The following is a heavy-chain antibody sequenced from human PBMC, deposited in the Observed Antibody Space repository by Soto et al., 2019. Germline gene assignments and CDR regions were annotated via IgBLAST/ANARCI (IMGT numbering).Heavy chain of an antibody. CDR3: AKAGTIFGVVMNNWFAP. CDR2: INGNDGST. D-gene: IGHD3-3*01. V-gene: IGHV3-23*01. J-gene: IGHJ5*02. Sequence: GGSLRLSCAASGVTFSSYWMHWVRHGPGKGLEWVSTINGNDGSTYYADSVKGRFTISRDNSKNTLYLQMNSLRVEDTAVYYCAKAGTIFGVVMNNWFAPWGQGTLVTVSS. CDR1: GVTFSSYW.